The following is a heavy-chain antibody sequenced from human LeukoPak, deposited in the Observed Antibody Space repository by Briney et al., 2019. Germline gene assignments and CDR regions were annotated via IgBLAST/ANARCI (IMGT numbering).Heavy chain of an antibody. D-gene: IGHD3-10*01. CDR1: GFTFGDYA. V-gene: IGHV3-49*04. J-gene: IGHJ4*02. CDR2: IRSKAYGGTT. Sequence: GGSLRLSCTASGFTFGDYAMSWVRQAPGKGLEWVGFIRSKAYGGTTEYAASVKGRFTISRDDSKSIAYLQMNSLKTEDTAVYYGTRSRGRYFDYCGQGALVTVSS. CDR3: TRSRGRYFDY.